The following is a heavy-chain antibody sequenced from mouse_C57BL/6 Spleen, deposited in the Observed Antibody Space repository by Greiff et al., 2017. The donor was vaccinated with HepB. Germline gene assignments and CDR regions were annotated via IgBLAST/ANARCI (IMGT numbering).Heavy chain of an antibody. Sequence: QVQLQQPGAELVKPGASVKMSCKASGYTFTSYWITWVKQRPGQGLEWIGDIYPGSGSTNYNEKFKSKATLTVDTSSSTAYMQLSSLTSEDSAVYYCARLGDLGYDYDSYAMDYWGQGTSVTVSS. CDR1: GYTFTSYW. D-gene: IGHD2-4*01. J-gene: IGHJ4*01. CDR2: IYPGSGST. V-gene: IGHV1-55*01. CDR3: ARLGDLGYDYDSYAMDY.